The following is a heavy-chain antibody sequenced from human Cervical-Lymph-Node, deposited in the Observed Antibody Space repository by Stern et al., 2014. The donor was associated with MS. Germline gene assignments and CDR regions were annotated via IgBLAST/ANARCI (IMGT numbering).Heavy chain of an antibody. J-gene: IGHJ4*02. D-gene: IGHD3-10*01. CDR1: GFTFSSYA. Sequence: LQPGRSLRLSCAASGFTFSSYAMQWVRQAPGKGLEWVAVISYDGNTRYYADAVKGRFTISRDNSKNTLSLQMNSPRAEDTAVYYCARTRQARGLDYWGQGTLVTVSS. V-gene: IGHV3-30-3*01. CDR2: ISYDGNTR. CDR3: ARTRQARGLDY.